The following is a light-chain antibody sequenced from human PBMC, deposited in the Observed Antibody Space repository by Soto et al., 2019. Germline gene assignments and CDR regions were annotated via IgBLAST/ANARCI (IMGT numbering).Light chain of an antibody. CDR2: GAS. Sequence: EIVLTQSPGTLSLSPGERVTLSCRASQSVSNNYLAWYQQKPGQPPRLLIYGASNRASGIPDRFTGSGSGTDFTLTGSRLEPEDFAVYYWQQYGSSPLTFGQGTNVEIK. J-gene: IGKJ1*01. CDR1: QSVSNNY. V-gene: IGKV3-20*01. CDR3: QQYGSSPLT.